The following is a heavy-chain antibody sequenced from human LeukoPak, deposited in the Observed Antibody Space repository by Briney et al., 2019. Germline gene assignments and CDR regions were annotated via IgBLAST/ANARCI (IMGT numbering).Heavy chain of an antibody. CDR3: ARVRGYSYGSDAFDI. D-gene: IGHD5-18*01. V-gene: IGHV4-59*01. CDR1: GGSFSGYY. Sequence: TSETLSLTCAVYGGSFSGYYWSWIRQPPGKGLQWIGYIYYSGSTNYNPSLKSRVTISVDTSKNQFSLKLSSVTAADTAVFYCARVRGYSYGSDAFDIWGQGAMVTVSP. CDR2: IYYSGST. J-gene: IGHJ3*02.